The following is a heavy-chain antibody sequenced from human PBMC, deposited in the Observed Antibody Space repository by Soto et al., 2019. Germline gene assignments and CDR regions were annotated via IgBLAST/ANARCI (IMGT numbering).Heavy chain of an antibody. CDR3: ARESRFLEWLSLNWFDP. V-gene: IGHV3-48*02. Sequence: HPGGSLRLSCAASGFTFCSYSMNWVRQDPGKGLEWVSYISSSSSTIYYADSVKGRFTISRDNAKNSLYLQMNSLRDEDTAVYYCARESRFLEWLSLNWFDPWGQGTLVTVSS. D-gene: IGHD3-3*01. CDR1: GFTFCSYS. CDR2: ISSSSSTI. J-gene: IGHJ5*02.